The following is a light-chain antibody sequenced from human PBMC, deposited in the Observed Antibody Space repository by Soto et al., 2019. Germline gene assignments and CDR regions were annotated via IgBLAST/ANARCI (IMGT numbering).Light chain of an antibody. CDR2: WAS. Sequence: DIVMTQSPDSLAVSLGERATINCKSSQSVLYSSNNKNYVAWYQQKQGQPPKLLIYWASTREARVPARFSGSGSGTDFTLTISSLQAEDVAAYYCQQYYSTPTFGQGTKVEIK. CDR1: QSVLYSSNNKNY. J-gene: IGKJ1*01. V-gene: IGKV4-1*01. CDR3: QQYYSTPT.